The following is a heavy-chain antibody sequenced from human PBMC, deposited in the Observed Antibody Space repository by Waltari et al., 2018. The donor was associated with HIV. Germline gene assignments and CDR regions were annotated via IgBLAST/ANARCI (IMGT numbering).Heavy chain of an antibody. Sequence: QVQLVESGGGVVQPGRSLRLSCAASGFTFSSYGMHWVRQAPGKGLEWESMISYYGSNKYYADSVKGRVTISRDNSKNTLYLQMNSVRAEDTAVYYCAKETSGSYGMDVWGQGTTVTVSS. D-gene: IGHD1-26*01. CDR2: ISYYGSNK. CDR1: GFTFSSYG. J-gene: IGHJ6*02. CDR3: AKETSGSYGMDV. V-gene: IGHV3-30*18.